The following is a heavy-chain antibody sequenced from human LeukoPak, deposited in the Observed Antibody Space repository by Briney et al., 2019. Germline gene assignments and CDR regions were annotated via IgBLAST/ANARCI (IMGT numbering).Heavy chain of an antibody. J-gene: IGHJ3*02. D-gene: IGHD2-2*01. Sequence: SETLSLTCTASGGSISSSTYYWSWIRQPPGKGLEWIGYIYYSGSTNYNPSLKSRVTISVDTSKNQFSLKLSSVTAADTAVYYCARETYCSSTSCYLEDDAFDIWGQGTMVTVSS. V-gene: IGHV4-61*01. CDR2: IYYSGST. CDR3: ARETYCSSTSCYLEDDAFDI. CDR1: GGSISSSTYY.